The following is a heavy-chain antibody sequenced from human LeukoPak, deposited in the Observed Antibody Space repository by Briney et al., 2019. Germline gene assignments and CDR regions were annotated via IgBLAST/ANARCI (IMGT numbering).Heavy chain of an antibody. Sequence: PGRSLRLSCAASGFTFSNYGMHWVRQAPGKGLEWVAVISYDGSNKYYVDSVKGRITISRDNSKKALYLQMNSLSAEDTAVYYCARALNTELDYGDYDAGDYYYYYGMDVWGQGTTVTVSS. D-gene: IGHD4-17*01. J-gene: IGHJ6*02. CDR3: ARALNTELDYGDYDAGDYYYYYGMDV. CDR1: GFTFSNYG. V-gene: IGHV3-30*03. CDR2: ISYDGSNK.